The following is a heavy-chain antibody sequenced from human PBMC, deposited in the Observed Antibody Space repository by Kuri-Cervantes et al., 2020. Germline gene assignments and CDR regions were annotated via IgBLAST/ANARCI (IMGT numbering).Heavy chain of an antibody. D-gene: IGHD6-6*01. CDR1: GYTFTSYD. V-gene: IGHV1-8*01. Sequence: ASVKVSCKASGYTFTSYDINWVRQATGQGLEWMGWMNPNSGNTGYAQKFQGRVTITADESTSTAYMELSSLRSEDTAVYYCARDRIKRSYSSSSEYFDLWGRGTLVTVSS. CDR3: ARDRIKRSYSSSSEYFDL. J-gene: IGHJ2*01. CDR2: MNPNSGNT.